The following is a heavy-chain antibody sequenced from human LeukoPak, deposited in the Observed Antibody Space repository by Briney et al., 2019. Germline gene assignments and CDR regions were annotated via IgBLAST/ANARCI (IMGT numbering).Heavy chain of an antibody. CDR3: AKDSDGGGWPAEYYDAFDI. V-gene: IGHV4-59*01. CDR2: IYYSGST. CDR1: GGSISSYY. J-gene: IGHJ3*02. Sequence: PSETLSLTCTVSGGSISSYYWSWIRQPPGKGLEWIGYIYYSGSTNYNPSLKSRVTISVDTSKNQFSLKLSSVTAADTAVYYCAKDSDGGGWPAEYYDAFDIWGQGTMVTVSS. D-gene: IGHD2-21*01.